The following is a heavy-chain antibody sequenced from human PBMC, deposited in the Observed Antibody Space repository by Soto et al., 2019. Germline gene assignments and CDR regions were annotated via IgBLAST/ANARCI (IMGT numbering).Heavy chain of an antibody. CDR2: INPSGGST. Sequence: ASVKVSCKASGYTFTSYYMHWVRQAPGQGLEWMGIINPSGGSTSYAQKFQGRVTMTRDTSTSTVYMELSSLRSEDTAVYYCARDKRGGDRYYYYYGMDVWGQGTTVTVSS. V-gene: IGHV1-46*01. D-gene: IGHD2-21*02. CDR3: ARDKRGGDRYYYYYGMDV. CDR1: GYTFTSYY. J-gene: IGHJ6*02.